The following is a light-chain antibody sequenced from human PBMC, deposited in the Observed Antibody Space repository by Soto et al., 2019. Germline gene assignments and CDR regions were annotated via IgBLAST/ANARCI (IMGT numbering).Light chain of an antibody. V-gene: IGKV1-39*01. J-gene: IGKJ2*01. CDR1: QGISTY. CDR3: QQSYRTPYT. Sequence: DIPRTQSPSSLSASVGDRVTITCRASQGISTYLVWYQQRQGRAPKLLIYDASSLLTGVPSRFSGSGSGTDFTLTISSLQPEDVATYYCQQSYRTPYTFGQGTKLETK. CDR2: DAS.